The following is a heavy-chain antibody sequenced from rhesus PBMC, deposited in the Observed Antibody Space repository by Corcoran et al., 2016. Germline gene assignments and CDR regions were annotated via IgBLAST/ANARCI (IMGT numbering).Heavy chain of an antibody. Sequence: QLQLQESGPGLVKPSETLSVTCAVSGGSISSSYWSWIRQAPGKGLEWIGYIYGSGSGTNDHPSPKSGVTRSVDTSKNQLSLKLSSVTAADTAVYYWASGTAGTSDYWGQGVLVTVSS. CDR2: IYGSGSGT. CDR3: ASGTAGTSDY. J-gene: IGHJ4*01. CDR1: GGSISSSY. D-gene: IGHD1-1*01. V-gene: IGHV4-169*02.